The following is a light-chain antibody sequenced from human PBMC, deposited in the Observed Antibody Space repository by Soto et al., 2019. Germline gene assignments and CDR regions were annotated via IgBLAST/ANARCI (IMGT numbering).Light chain of an antibody. CDR2: WAS. V-gene: IGKV4-1*01. CDR1: LNVLFRSRSKNY. J-gene: IGKJ2*01. CDR3: QQYYSPPYT. Sequence: DIVMTQSPETLPVSLGERATINCKSSLNVLFRSRSKNYLAWYQQKSGQPPKLLIYWASTRASGVPDRFSGSGSGTDITLTISSLQAEDVAVYYCQQYYSPPYTFGLGTKLEIK.